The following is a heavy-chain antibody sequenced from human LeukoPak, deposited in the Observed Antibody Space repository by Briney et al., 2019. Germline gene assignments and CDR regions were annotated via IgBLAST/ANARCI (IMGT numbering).Heavy chain of an antibody. CDR3: AELGITMIGGV. Sequence: GGSLRLSCAASGFTFSSYAMNWVRQAPGKGLEWVSYISSSGSTIYYADSVKGRFTISRDNAKSSLYLQMNSLRAEDTAVYYCAELGITMIGGVWGKGTTVTISS. V-gene: IGHV3-48*03. CDR2: ISSSGSTI. D-gene: IGHD3-10*02. CDR1: GFTFSSYA. J-gene: IGHJ6*04.